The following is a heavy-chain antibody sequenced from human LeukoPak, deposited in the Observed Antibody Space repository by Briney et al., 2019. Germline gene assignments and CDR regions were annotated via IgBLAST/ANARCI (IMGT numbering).Heavy chain of an antibody. D-gene: IGHD3-10*01. Sequence: GESLKISCKGSGFSFTSYWIGWVRQLPGKGLEYMGIIFVGGSEVRYSPAFQGLVTISADKSINTAYLQWTSLKASDTAMYYCARHTGRPQAGWFDPWAREPWSPSPQ. CDR2: IFVGGSEV. CDR1: GFSFTSYW. V-gene: IGHV5-51*01. CDR3: ARHTGRPQAGWFDP. J-gene: IGHJ5*02.